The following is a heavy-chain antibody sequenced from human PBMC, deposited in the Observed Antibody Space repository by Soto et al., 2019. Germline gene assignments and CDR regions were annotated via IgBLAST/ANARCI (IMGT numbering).Heavy chain of an antibody. CDR3: ARTRNFPRIFDY. CDR2: IYDSGST. CDR1: GGSISSSSYY. J-gene: IGHJ4*02. Sequence: PSETLSLTCTVSGGSISSSSYYWGWIRQPPGKGLEWIGSIYDSGSTYYNPSLKSRVTISVDTSKNQFSLKLSSVTAADPAVYYCARTRNFPRIFDYWGQGTLVTV. V-gene: IGHV4-39*01.